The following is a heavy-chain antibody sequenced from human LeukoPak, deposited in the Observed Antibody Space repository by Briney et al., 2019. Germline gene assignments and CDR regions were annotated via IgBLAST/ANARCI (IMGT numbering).Heavy chain of an antibody. V-gene: IGHV4-4*09. CDR3: ARQKCTSASCLTKNAFDI. CDR1: GSIIGYY. Sequence: PSETLSLTCTVSGSIIGYYWSWIRQPPGKGLEWIGYIYTSGSNNYNPSLESRVTISVDTSKNQFSLDLSSVTAADTAVYYCARQKCTSASCLTKNAFDIWGQGTMVTVSS. J-gene: IGHJ3*02. D-gene: IGHD2-2*01. CDR2: IYTSGSN.